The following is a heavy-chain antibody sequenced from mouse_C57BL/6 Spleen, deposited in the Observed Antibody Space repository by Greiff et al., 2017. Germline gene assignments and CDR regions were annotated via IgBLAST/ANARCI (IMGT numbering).Heavy chain of an antibody. CDR1: GYTFTSYG. D-gene: IGHD1-1*01. Sequence: VKLQESGAELARPGASVKLSCKASGYTFTSYGISWVKQRTGQGLEWIGEIYPRSGNTYYNEKFKGKATLTADKSSSTAYMELRSLTSEDSAVYFCAVTTVVAKNAMDYWGQGTSVTVSS. CDR3: AVTTVVAKNAMDY. CDR2: IYPRSGNT. V-gene: IGHV1-81*01. J-gene: IGHJ4*01.